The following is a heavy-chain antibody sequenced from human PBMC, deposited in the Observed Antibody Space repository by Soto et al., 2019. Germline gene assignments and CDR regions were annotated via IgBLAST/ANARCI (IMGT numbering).Heavy chain of an antibody. CDR2: INHSGST. CDR1: GGSFSGYY. V-gene: IGHV4-34*01. CDR3: ARKVLLWFGDRPLNWFDP. Sequence: SETLSLTCAVSGGSFSGYYWSWIRQPPGKGLEWIGEINHSGSTNYNPSLKSRVTISVDTSKNQFSLKLSSVTAADTAVYYCARKVLLWFGDRPLNWFDPWGQGTLVTVSS. J-gene: IGHJ5*02. D-gene: IGHD3-10*01.